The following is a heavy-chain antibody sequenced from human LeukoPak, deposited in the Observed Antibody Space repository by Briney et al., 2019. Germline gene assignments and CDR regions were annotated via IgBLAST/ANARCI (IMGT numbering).Heavy chain of an antibody. CDR2: MKLDGSEE. Sequence: QLGGSLRLSCAASGFTFRSYWMSWVRQAPGKGLEWVANMKLDGSEEYYVDSVKGRFTISSDNAKNSLYLQMNSLRVDDTAVYYCARWARYCSSGSCYSWFDPWGQGTLVTVSS. V-gene: IGHV3-7*01. J-gene: IGHJ5*02. D-gene: IGHD2-15*01. CDR3: ARWARYCSSGSCYSWFDP. CDR1: GFTFRSYW.